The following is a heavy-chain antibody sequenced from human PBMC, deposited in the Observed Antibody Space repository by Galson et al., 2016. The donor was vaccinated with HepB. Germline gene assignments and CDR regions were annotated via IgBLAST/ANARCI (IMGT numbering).Heavy chain of an antibody. V-gene: IGHV1-3*04. CDR2: IITGSGNT. CDR3: VRRGDGYKYDY. Sequence: SVKVSCKASGYTFTTYALHWVRQAPGQRLEWVGWIITGSGNTKYSQKFQGRVTLTRDTFASTAYMELSSLRSEDTAAYYCVRRGDGYKYDYWGQGTLVTVSS. D-gene: IGHD5-24*01. J-gene: IGHJ4*02. CDR1: GYTFTTYA.